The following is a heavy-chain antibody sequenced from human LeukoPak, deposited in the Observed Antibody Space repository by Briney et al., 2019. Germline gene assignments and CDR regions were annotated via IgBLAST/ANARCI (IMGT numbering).Heavy chain of an antibody. D-gene: IGHD5-12*01. CDR2: IYASGST. CDR3: ARAEAYSGYGSFDY. CDR1: GGSISSYY. V-gene: IGHV4-4*07. J-gene: IGHJ4*02. Sequence: SETLSLTCTVSGGSISSYYWSWIRQPAGKGLEWIGRIYASGSTNYNPSLKSRVTMSVDTSKNQFSLKLSSVTAADTAVYYCARAEAYSGYGSFDYWGQGTLVTVSS.